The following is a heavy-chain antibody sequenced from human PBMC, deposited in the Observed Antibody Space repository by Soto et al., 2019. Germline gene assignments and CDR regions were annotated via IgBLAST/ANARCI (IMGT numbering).Heavy chain of an antibody. CDR2: ISGSGGST. CDR1: GFSFSSYA. D-gene: IGHD3-3*01. Sequence: GGSLRLSCAASGFSFSSYAMSWVRQAPGKGLEWVSAISGSGGSTYYADSVKGRFTISRENSKNTLYLQMKSLRAEDTAVYYCAKETTYFDGDDYGMDVWGQGTTVTVSS. V-gene: IGHV3-23*01. J-gene: IGHJ6*02. CDR3: AKETTYFDGDDYGMDV.